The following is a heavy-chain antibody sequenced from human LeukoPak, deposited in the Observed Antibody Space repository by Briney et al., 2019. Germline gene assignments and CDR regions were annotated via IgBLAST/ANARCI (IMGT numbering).Heavy chain of an antibody. CDR2: ISAYNGNT. Sequence: ASVKVSCKASGYTFTSYGISWVRQAPGQGLEWMGWISAYNGNTNYAQKLQGRVTMTTDTSTSTAYMELRSLRSDDTAVYYCARDVRGSSGWYVNYFDYWGQGTLVTVSS. CDR3: ARDVRGSSGWYVNYFDY. V-gene: IGHV1-18*01. D-gene: IGHD6-19*01. CDR1: GYTFTSYG. J-gene: IGHJ4*02.